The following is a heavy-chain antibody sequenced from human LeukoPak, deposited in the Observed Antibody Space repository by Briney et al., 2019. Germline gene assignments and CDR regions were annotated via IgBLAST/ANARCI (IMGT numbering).Heavy chain of an antibody. CDR1: GGSFSGYY. J-gene: IGHJ4*02. CDR3: ARRVRWGIAAAGQPYYFDY. D-gene: IGHD6-13*01. V-gene: IGHV4-34*01. Sequence: SETLSLTCAVYGGSFSGYYWSWIRQPPGKGLEWIGEINHSGSTNYNPSLKSRVTISVDTSKNQFSLKLSSVTAADTAVYYCARRVRWGIAAAGQPYYFDYWGQGTLVTVSP. CDR2: INHSGST.